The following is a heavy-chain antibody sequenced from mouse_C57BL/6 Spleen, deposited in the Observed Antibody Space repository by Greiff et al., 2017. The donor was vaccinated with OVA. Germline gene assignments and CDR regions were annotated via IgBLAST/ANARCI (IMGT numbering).Heavy chain of an antibody. V-gene: IGHV1-52*01. J-gene: IGHJ2*01. Sequence: QVQLQQPGAELVRPGSSVKLSCKASGYTFTSYWMHWVKQRPIQGLEWIGNIDPSDSDTHYNQKFKDKATLTVDTSSSTAYMQLSSLTSEDSAVYYGARGQLRLRTDFDYWGQGTTLTVSS. D-gene: IGHD3-2*02. CDR3: ARGQLRLRTDFDY. CDR1: GYTFTSYW. CDR2: IDPSDSDT.